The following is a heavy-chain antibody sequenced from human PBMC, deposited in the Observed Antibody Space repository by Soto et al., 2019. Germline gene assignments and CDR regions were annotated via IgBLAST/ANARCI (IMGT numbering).Heavy chain of an antibody. Sequence: ASVKVSCKASGYTFTGYYMHWVRQAPGQGLEWMGWMNPNSGNTGYAQKFQGRVTMTRNTSISTAYMELSSLRSEDTAVYYCARVLTIFGVVTDAFDIWGQGTMVTVSS. CDR3: ARVLTIFGVVTDAFDI. V-gene: IGHV1-8*02. CDR2: MNPNSGNT. D-gene: IGHD3-3*01. CDR1: GYTFTGYY. J-gene: IGHJ3*02.